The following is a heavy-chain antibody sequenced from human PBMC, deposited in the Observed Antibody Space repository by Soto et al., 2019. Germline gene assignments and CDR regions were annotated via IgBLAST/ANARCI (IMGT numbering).Heavy chain of an antibody. J-gene: IGHJ6*02. CDR3: ARDLYCSGGSCYSYGMDV. D-gene: IGHD2-15*01. CDR2: ISYDGSNK. V-gene: IGHV3-30-3*01. Sequence: GGSLGLSCAASGFTFSSYAMHWVRQAPGKGLEWVAVISYDGSNKYYADSVKGRFTISRDNSKNTLYLQMNSLRAEDTAVYYCARDLYCSGGSCYSYGMDVWGQGTTVTVSS. CDR1: GFTFSSYA.